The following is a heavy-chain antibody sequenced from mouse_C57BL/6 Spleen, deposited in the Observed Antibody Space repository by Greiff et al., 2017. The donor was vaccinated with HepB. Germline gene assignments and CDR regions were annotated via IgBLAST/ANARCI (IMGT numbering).Heavy chain of an antibody. Sequence: QVQLQQSGAELVRPGTSVKVSCKASGYAFTNYLLEWVKQRPGQGLEWIGVINPGSGGTNYNEKFKGKATLTADKSSSTAYMQLSSLTSEDSAVYFCARDYDYDEGDYAMDYWGQGTSVTVSS. D-gene: IGHD2-4*01. CDR1: GYAFTNYL. CDR3: ARDYDYDEGDYAMDY. J-gene: IGHJ4*01. CDR2: INPGSGGT. V-gene: IGHV1-54*01.